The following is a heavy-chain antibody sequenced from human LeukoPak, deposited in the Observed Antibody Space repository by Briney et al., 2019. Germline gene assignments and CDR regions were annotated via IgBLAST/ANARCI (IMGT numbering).Heavy chain of an antibody. CDR3: ARGSPYYDSSGYPPFDY. J-gene: IGHJ4*02. V-gene: IGHV1-69*05. CDR2: IIPIFGTA. D-gene: IGHD3-22*01. CDR1: GGTFSSYA. Sequence: GASVKVSCKASGGTFSSYAISWVRQAPGRGLEWMGRIIPIFGTANYAQKFQGRVTITTDESASTAYMELSSLRSEDTAVYYCARGSPYYDSSGYPPFDYWGQGTLVTVSS.